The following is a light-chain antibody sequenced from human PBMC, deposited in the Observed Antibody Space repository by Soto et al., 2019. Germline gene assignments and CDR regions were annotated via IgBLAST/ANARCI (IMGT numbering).Light chain of an antibody. CDR3: QHRRT. CDR1: QSVSYS. CDR2: EAS. V-gene: IGKV3-11*01. J-gene: IGKJ4*01. Sequence: IVLTQSPGTLSLSPGERATLSCRVSQSVSYSLAWYQQKPGQAPRLLIYEASKRATGLPARFSGSASGTDVTLTIRSLEPEDFAVYYCQHRRTYGGGTRVEIK.